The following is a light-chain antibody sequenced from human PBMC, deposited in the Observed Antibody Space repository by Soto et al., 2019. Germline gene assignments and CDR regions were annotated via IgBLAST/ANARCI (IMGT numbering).Light chain of an antibody. J-gene: IGKJ4*01. V-gene: IGKV3-15*01. Sequence: EIVMTQSPATLSVSPGERATLSCRASQSVSSNLAWYQQKPGQTPKLLIYVASTRATGIPARFSGSGSETEFTLTISSRQSEDFAVYYCQQYNVWPLTFGGGTKVEFK. CDR2: VAS. CDR1: QSVSSN. CDR3: QQYNVWPLT.